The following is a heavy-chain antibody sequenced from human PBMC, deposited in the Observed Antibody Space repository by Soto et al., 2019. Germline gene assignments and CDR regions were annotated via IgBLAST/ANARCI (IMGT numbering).Heavy chain of an antibody. D-gene: IGHD3-22*01. Sequence: ASVKGSCKASGYSFTSYAIHWMRQAPGQRLEWMGGINAGNGNTKVPQKFQGRVTFTRDTSASTVYMEVSSLRSDDTALYYCVHSSGHYSFVYWGQATLVTVSS. CDR2: INAGNGNT. J-gene: IGHJ4*02. CDR3: VHSSGHYSFVY. V-gene: IGHV1-3*01. CDR1: GYSFTSYA.